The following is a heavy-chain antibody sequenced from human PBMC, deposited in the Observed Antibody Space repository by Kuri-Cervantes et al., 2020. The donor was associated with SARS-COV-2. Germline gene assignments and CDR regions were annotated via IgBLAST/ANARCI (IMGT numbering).Heavy chain of an antibody. J-gene: IGHJ6*02. Sequence: ESLKISCTVSGGSISSYYWSWIRQPAGKGLEWIGRIYTSGSTNYNPSLKSRVTISVDTSKNQFSLKLSSVTAADTAVYYCARDSSSITIFGVVTRYGMDVWGQGTTVTVSS. CDR3: ARDSSSITIFGVVTRYGMDV. CDR2: IYTSGST. CDR1: GGSISSYY. V-gene: IGHV4-4*07. D-gene: IGHD3-3*01.